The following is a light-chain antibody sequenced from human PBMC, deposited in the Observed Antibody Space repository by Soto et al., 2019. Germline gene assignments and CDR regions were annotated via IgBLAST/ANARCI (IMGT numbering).Light chain of an antibody. Sequence: EIVMTQSPATPSVSPGERATLSCRASQSVGTNLAWYRQKSGQAPRLLIYGASARPPGIPARFSGSGSGTEFTLTISSLQSEDFAVYYCQQYDTWRTFGQGTKVEVK. V-gene: IGKV3-15*01. CDR1: QSVGTN. CDR2: GAS. J-gene: IGKJ1*01. CDR3: QQYDTWRT.